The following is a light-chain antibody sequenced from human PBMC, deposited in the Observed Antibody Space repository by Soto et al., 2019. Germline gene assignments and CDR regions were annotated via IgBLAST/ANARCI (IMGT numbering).Light chain of an antibody. CDR2: DAS. CDR3: QQYGSSPIT. Sequence: EIVLTQSPATLSLSPGERATLSCRASQSVSSYLAWYQQKPGQAPRLLIYDASNRATGIPARFSGSGSGTDFTLTISRLEPEDFAVYYCQQYGSSPITFGQGTRWR. J-gene: IGKJ5*01. CDR1: QSVSSY. V-gene: IGKV3-11*01.